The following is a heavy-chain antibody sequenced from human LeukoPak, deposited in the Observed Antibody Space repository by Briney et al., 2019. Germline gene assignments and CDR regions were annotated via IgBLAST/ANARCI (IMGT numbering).Heavy chain of an antibody. CDR1: GFIFTNYF. CDR3: ATDRGWRTSGYYLYYFEY. CDR2: IKHDGSEK. J-gene: IGHJ4*02. Sequence: GGSLRLSCAASGFIFTNYFMSWVRQAPGKGLEWVASIKHDGSEKYYVDSVRGRFTISRDNTMNSLYLQMSSLRAEDTAVYYCATDRGWRTSGYYLYYFEYWGQGALVTYSS. D-gene: IGHD3-3*01. V-gene: IGHV3-7*01.